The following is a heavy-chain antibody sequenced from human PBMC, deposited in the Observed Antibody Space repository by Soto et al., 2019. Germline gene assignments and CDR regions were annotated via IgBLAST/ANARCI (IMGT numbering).Heavy chain of an antibody. CDR2: INHSGST. V-gene: IGHV4-34*01. CDR1: GGSFSGYY. Sequence: PSETLSLTCAVHGGSFSGYYWSWIRQPPGKGLEWIGEINHSGSTNYNPSLKSRVTISVDTSKNQFSLKLSSVTAADTAVYYCARASFKSGSSGYYKNWGQGTLVTVSS. J-gene: IGHJ4*02. D-gene: IGHD3-22*01. CDR3: ARASFKSGSSGYYKN.